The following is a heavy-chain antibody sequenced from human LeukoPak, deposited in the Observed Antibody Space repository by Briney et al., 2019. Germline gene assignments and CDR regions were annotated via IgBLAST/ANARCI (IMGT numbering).Heavy chain of an antibody. Sequence: WFRQPPGKGLEWIGSIYYSGSTYYNPSLKSRVTISVDTSKNQFSLKLSSVTAADTAVYYCARDGPGYMDVWGKGTTVTVSS. J-gene: IGHJ6*03. CDR3: ARDGPGYMDV. V-gene: IGHV4-39*07. CDR2: IYYSGST.